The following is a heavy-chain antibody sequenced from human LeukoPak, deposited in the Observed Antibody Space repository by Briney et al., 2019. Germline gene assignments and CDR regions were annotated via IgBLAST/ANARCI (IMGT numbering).Heavy chain of an antibody. CDR3: AKGVFGVNRAFDY. D-gene: IGHD3-3*01. CDR2: ISESGSGT. Sequence: SGGSLRLSCEASGFTFNTCAMSWVRQAPGKGLEWVSAISESGSGTYYADSVKGRFTISRDNSKNTLYLQMNSLRVDATALYYCAKGVFGVNRAFDYWGQGTLVTVSS. J-gene: IGHJ4*02. CDR1: GFTFNTCA. V-gene: IGHV3-23*01.